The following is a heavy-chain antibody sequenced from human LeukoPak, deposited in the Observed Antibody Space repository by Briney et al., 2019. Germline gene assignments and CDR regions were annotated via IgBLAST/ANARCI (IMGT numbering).Heavy chain of an antibody. CDR3: ARDPYSSGWHDDYYYGMDV. D-gene: IGHD6-19*01. CDR1: GYTFTSYG. V-gene: IGHV1-18*01. J-gene: IGHJ6*02. Sequence: ASVKVSCKASGYTFTSYGISWVRQAPGQGLEWMGWISAYNGNTNYAQKLQGRVTMTTDTSTSTAYMELRSLRSDDTAVYYCARDPYSSGWHDDYYYGMDVWGQGTTVTVSS. CDR2: ISAYNGNT.